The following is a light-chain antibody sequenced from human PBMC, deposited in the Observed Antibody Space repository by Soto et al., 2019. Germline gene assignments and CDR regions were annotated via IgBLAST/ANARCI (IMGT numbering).Light chain of an antibody. CDR2: DAS. Sequence: DLQMTQSPSSLSASVGDRVTITCQASQDISNYLNWYQQKPGKATKLLIYDASNLETGVPSRFSGSGSGTDFTFTISSLQPEDIATYYCQQYDNLLTFGGGTKVEIK. J-gene: IGKJ4*01. V-gene: IGKV1-33*01. CDR1: QDISNY. CDR3: QQYDNLLT.